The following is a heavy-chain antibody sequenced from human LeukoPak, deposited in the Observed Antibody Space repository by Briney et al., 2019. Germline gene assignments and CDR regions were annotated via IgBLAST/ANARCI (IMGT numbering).Heavy chain of an antibody. D-gene: IGHD2-8*01. CDR1: GFTFSSYA. V-gene: IGHV4-34*01. Sequence: GSLRLSCAASGFTFSSYAMSWVRQPPGKGLEWIGEINQVGSANYNPSLESRVTISVDTSKNHFSLTLQSVTAADTAVYYCARGSPLYCTNGVCLGTPHWYFDLWGRGTLVTVSS. CDR3: ARGSPLYCTNGVCLGTPHWYFDL. CDR2: INQVGSA. J-gene: IGHJ2*01.